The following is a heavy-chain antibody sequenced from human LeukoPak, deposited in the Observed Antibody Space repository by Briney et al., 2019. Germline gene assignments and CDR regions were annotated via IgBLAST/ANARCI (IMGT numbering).Heavy chain of an antibody. V-gene: IGHV3-43*02. CDR1: GFTFGDYD. J-gene: IGHJ4*02. CDR2: IRADGATT. Sequence: PGGSLRLSCAASGFTFGDYDMHWVRQAPGKGLEWVSLIRADGATTRYTDSVKGRFTISRDNSKDSLYLQMNSLSTEDTALYYCARDNTGSYEYWGQGTLVTVSP. D-gene: IGHD1-26*01. CDR3: ARDNTGSYEY.